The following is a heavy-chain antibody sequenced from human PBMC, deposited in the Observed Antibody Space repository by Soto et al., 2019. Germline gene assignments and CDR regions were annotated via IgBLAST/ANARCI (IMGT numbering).Heavy chain of an antibody. CDR2: IWYDGSNK. D-gene: IGHD5-12*01. Sequence: GGSLRLSCAASGFTFSSYGMHWVRQAPGKGLEWVAVIWYDGSNKYYADSVRGRFTISRDNSKNTLYLQMNSLRAEDTAVYYCARDEERWLQLTDYYYYGMDVWGQGTTVTVSS. CDR1: GFTFSSYG. CDR3: ARDEERWLQLTDYYYYGMDV. J-gene: IGHJ6*02. V-gene: IGHV3-33*01.